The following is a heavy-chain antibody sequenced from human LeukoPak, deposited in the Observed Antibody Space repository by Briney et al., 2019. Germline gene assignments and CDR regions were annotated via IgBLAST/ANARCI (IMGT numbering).Heavy chain of an antibody. D-gene: IGHD5-18*01. CDR2: ISGSGGST. V-gene: IGHV3-23*01. J-gene: IGHJ5*02. CDR1: GFTFSSYA. CDR3: AKSDTASPRLKDWFDP. Sequence: GGSLRLSCAASGFTFSSYAMSWVRQAPGKGLEWVSAISGSGGSTYYADSVKGRFTISRDNSKNTLYLQMNSLRAEDTAVYYCAKSDTASPRLKDWFDPWGQGTLVTVSS.